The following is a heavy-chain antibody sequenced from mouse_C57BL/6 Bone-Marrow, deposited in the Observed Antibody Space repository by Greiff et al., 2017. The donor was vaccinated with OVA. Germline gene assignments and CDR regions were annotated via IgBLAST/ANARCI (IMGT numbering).Heavy chain of an antibody. J-gene: IGHJ1*03. Sequence: DVQLVESGGGLVKPGGSLKLSCAASGFTFSSYAMSWVRQTPEKRLEWVATISDGGSYTYYPDNVKGRFTISRDNAKNNLYLQMSHLKSEDTAMYYCARSSYWYFDVWGTGTTVTVSS. V-gene: IGHV5-4*01. CDR3: ARSSYWYFDV. CDR1: GFTFSSYA. CDR2: ISDGGSYT.